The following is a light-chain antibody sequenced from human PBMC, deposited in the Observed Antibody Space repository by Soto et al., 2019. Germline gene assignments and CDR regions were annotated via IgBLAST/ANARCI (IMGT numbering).Light chain of an antibody. CDR2: DAS. Sequence: DIQMTQSPSALSASVGDRVTITCRASQSISSWLAWYQQKPGQAPRLLIYDASYLERGVPSRFSGSGSGTEFTLTISDLQPDGLATYYCQQYNNFWTFGPGTKVEI. CDR1: QSISSW. CDR3: QQYNNFWT. V-gene: IGKV1-5*01. J-gene: IGKJ1*01.